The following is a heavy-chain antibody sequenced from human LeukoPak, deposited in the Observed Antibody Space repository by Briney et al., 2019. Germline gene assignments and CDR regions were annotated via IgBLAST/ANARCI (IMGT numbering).Heavy chain of an antibody. Sequence: GASVKVSCKASGGTFSSYAISWVRQAPGQGLEWMGGIIPIFGTANYAQKFQGRVTITADESTSTAYMELSSLRSEDTAVYYCAVHAGGGNVPRLDYWGQGTLVTVSS. V-gene: IGHV1-69*13. D-gene: IGHD4-23*01. CDR2: IIPIFGTA. CDR1: GGTFSSYA. J-gene: IGHJ4*02. CDR3: AVHAGGGNVPRLDY.